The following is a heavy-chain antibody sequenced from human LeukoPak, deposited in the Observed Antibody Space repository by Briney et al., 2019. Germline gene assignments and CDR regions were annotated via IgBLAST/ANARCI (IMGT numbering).Heavy chain of an antibody. CDR3: ARDPPGVVTAFDY. CDR2: ISYDGSNK. J-gene: IGHJ4*02. CDR1: GFTFSTYA. Sequence: GGSLRLSCAASGFTFSTYAMHWVRQGPGKGLEWVAVISYDGSNKFYADSVKGRFTISRDNSKNSLYLQMNSLRAEDTAVYYCARDPPGVVTAFDYWGQGTLVTVSS. D-gene: IGHD2-21*02. V-gene: IGHV3-30-3*01.